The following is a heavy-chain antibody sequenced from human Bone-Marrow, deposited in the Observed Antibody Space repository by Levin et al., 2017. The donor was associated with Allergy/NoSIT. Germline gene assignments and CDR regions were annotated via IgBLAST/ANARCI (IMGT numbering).Heavy chain of an antibody. J-gene: IGHJ4*02. CDR3: AGDYAVYCSGNTCYSEY. D-gene: IGHD2-15*01. CDR2: INQDGSEK. CDR1: GFIFSSYW. V-gene: IGHV3-7*03. Sequence: GGSLRLSCAASGFIFSSYWMSWVRQAPGKGLEWVANINQDGSEKYYADSVKGRFTIARDNAKASLYLQMNNLRAEDTALYYCAGDYAVYCSGNTCYSEYWGQGSLVSASS.